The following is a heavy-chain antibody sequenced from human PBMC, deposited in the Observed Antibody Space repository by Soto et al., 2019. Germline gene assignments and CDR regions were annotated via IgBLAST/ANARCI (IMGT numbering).Heavy chain of an antibody. CDR3: ARNTVYYDSSGPYNRFAP. CDR2: INAGNGNT. D-gene: IGHD3-22*01. Sequence: VNVSCKASGDTFTSYAIHWVRQAPGQRLEWMGWINAGNGNTKYSQKFQGRVTITRDTSASTAHMELSSLRSEDTAVYYCARNTVYYDSSGPYNRFAPRSPGSLVLVSA. CDR1: GDTFTSYA. J-gene: IGHJ5*02. V-gene: IGHV1-3*01.